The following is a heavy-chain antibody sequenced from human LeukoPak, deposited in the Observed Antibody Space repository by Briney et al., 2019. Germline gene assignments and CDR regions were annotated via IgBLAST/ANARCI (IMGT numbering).Heavy chain of an antibody. CDR3: AREISEEGFDY. CDR1: GFTFSTYS. J-gene: IGHJ4*02. Sequence: GGSLRLSCAASGFTFSTYSMNWVRQAPEKGLEWVSSISRSGDDIYYADSVKGRFTISRDNTENSLYLQMSSLRAEDTAVYYCAREISEEGFDYWGQGTLVTVSS. V-gene: IGHV3-21*01. CDR2: ISRSGDDI.